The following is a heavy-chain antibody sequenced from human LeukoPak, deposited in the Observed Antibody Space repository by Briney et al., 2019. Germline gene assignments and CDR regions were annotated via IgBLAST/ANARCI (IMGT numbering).Heavy chain of an antibody. D-gene: IGHD3-9*01. CDR3: AKGPNLRYSYFDY. Sequence: GGSLRLSCAASGFTFSSYAMSWVRQAPGKGLEGVSAISGSGGSTYYADSVKGRFTISRDNSKNTLYLQMNSLRAEDTAVYYCAKGPNLRYSYFDYWGQGTLVTVSS. V-gene: IGHV3-23*01. CDR1: GFTFSSYA. J-gene: IGHJ4*02. CDR2: ISGSGGST.